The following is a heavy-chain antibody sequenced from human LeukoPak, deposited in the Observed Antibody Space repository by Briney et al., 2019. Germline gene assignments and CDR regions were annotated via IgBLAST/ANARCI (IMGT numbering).Heavy chain of an antibody. J-gene: IGHJ6*02. V-gene: IGHV3-30*18. CDR1: GFSFSTHD. Sequence: PGWSLRLSCAASGFSFSTHDMHWVRQAPGKGLEWVAVISYDGSHKDYADSVKGQFTTSSDNSKNTLYLQMNSLRAEDTAVYYCAKGAYYAPDYGMDVWGQGTTVTVSS. CDR2: ISYDGSHK. CDR3: AKGAYYAPDYGMDV. D-gene: IGHD3-3*01.